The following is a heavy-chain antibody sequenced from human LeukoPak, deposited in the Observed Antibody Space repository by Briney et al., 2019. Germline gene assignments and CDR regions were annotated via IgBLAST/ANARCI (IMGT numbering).Heavy chain of an antibody. D-gene: IGHD5-18*01. CDR3: ARGHSYGHDAFDI. J-gene: IGHJ3*02. Sequence: PSETLSLTCAVYGGSFSGYYWSWIRQPPGKGLEWIGEINHSGSTNYNPSLKSRVTISVDTSKNQFSLKLSSVTAADTAVYYCARGHSYGHDAFDIWGQGTMVTVSS. CDR2: INHSGST. CDR1: GGSFSGYY. V-gene: IGHV4-34*01.